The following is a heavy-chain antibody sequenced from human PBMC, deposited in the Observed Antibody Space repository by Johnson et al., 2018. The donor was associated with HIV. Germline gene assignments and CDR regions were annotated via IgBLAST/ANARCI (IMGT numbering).Heavy chain of an antibody. V-gene: IGHV3-9*01. Sequence: VQLVESGGGLVQPGRSLRLSCAASGFTFDDYAMHWVRQAPGKGLEWVSGISWNSGSIGYADSVKGRFTISRDNAKKSVYLQMNSLRAEDTAVYYCARDGEDSSGWDNFGAFDIWGQGTMVTVSS. CDR3: ARDGEDSSGWDNFGAFDI. D-gene: IGHD6-19*01. CDR2: ISWNSGSI. CDR1: GFTFDDYA. J-gene: IGHJ3*02.